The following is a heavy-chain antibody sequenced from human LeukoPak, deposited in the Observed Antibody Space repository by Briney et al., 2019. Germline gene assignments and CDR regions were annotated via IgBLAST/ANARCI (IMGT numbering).Heavy chain of an antibody. CDR1: GYTLTGYY. J-gene: IGHJ5*02. V-gene: IGHV1-2*04. D-gene: IGHD3-22*01. CDR2: INPNSGGT. Sequence: ASVNVSCKASGYTLTGYYMHWVRQAPGQGLEWMGWINPNSGGTNYAQKFQGWVTMTRDTSISTAYMELSRLRSDDTTVYYCARGVSLYYYDSSGYSDPWGQGTLVTVSS. CDR3: ARGVSLYYYDSSGYSDP.